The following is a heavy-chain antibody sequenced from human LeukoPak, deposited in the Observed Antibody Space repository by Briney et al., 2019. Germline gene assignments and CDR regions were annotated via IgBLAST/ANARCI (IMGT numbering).Heavy chain of an antibody. CDR2: IGPDGSHR. CDR1: GFSFTKFG. V-gene: IGHV3-30*02. D-gene: IGHD3-10*01. Sequence: PGESLRLPCAASGFSFTKFGMHWVRQAPGEGLEWVAYIGPDGSHRYYRDSVKGRFTVSRDNSNNTLYLQMNSLRAEDTAVYYCAKDRHYYGSGPDYMDVWGKGTTVTISS. J-gene: IGHJ6*03. CDR3: AKDRHYYGSGPDYMDV.